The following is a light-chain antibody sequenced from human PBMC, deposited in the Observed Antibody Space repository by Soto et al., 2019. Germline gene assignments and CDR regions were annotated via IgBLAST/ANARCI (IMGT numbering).Light chain of an antibody. V-gene: IGLV2-14*01. CDR3: CSFAGNYFYV. CDR1: SDDIGTYEY. Sequence: QSVLTQPASVSGSPGQTITISCTGSSDDIGTYEYISWHQHHPGKAPKLIIFGVYDRPSGISDRFSGSKSGNTASLTISGLQADDEADYSCCSFAGNYFYVFGSGTKVTVL. J-gene: IGLJ1*01. CDR2: GVY.